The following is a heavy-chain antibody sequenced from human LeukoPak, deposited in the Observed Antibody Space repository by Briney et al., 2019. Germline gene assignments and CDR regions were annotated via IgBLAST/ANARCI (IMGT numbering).Heavy chain of an antibody. CDR3: ARGYSSTYRIDY. V-gene: IGHV1-46*01. CDR1: GYTFTNYY. J-gene: IGHJ4*02. Sequence: ASVKVSFMSSGYTFTNYYMHWVRQAPGQGLEWMGIINPSGNSTRYEQKFQDRVTMTRETSTRTVYMELSSLRSEDTAVYYCARGYSSTYRIDYSGQGNLVTVSS. CDR2: INPSGNST. D-gene: IGHD2/OR15-2a*01.